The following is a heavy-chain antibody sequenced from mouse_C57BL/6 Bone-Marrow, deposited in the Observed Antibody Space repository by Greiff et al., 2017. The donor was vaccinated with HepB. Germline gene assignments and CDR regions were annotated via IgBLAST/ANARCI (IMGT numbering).Heavy chain of an antibody. CDR1: GYTFTSYW. D-gene: IGHD1-1*01. Sequence: VQLQESGAELVKPGASVKLSCKASGYTFTSYWMHWVKQRPGQGLEWIGMIHPNSGSTNYNEKFKSKATLTVDKSSSTAYMQLSSLTSEDSAVYYCARSPYYYGSSPLDYWGQGTSVTVSS. CDR2: IHPNSGST. V-gene: IGHV1-64*01. CDR3: ARSPYYYGSSPLDY. J-gene: IGHJ4*01.